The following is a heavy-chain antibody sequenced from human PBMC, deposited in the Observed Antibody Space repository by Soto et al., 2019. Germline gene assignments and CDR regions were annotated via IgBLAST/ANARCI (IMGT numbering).Heavy chain of an antibody. CDR2: ISYDGSNK. Sequence: QVQLVESGGGVVQPGRSLRLSCAASGFTFSSYGMHWVRQAPGKGLEWVAVISYDGSNKYYADSVMGRFTISRDNSKNTLYLQMNSLRAEDTAVYYCAKDQYSSGWYGYWGQGTLVTVSS. V-gene: IGHV3-30*18. CDR3: AKDQYSSGWYGY. CDR1: GFTFSSYG. D-gene: IGHD6-19*01. J-gene: IGHJ4*02.